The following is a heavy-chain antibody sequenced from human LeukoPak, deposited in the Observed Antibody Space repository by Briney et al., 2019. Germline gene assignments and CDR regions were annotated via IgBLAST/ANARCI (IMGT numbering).Heavy chain of an antibody. D-gene: IGHD6-13*01. CDR1: GGSISPYY. Sequence: SETLSLTCTVSGGSISPYYWSWIRQPPGKGLEWIGYIYYSGSTNYNPSLKSRVTISLDTSKNQFSLNLKSVTAADTAVYFCARVSGRPYSSTRLDFWGQGTLVTVSS. CDR2: IYYSGST. J-gene: IGHJ4*02. V-gene: IGHV4-59*12. CDR3: ARVSGRPYSSTRLDF.